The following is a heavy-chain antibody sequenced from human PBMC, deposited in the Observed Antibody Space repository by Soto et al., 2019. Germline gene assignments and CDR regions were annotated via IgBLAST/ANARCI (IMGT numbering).Heavy chain of an antibody. J-gene: IGHJ4*02. CDR2: IYHSGST. Sequence: TLSLTCAVSGGSISSSNWWSWVRQPPGKGLEWIGEIYHSGSTNYNPSLKSRVTISVDKSKNQFSLKLSSVTAADTAVYYCARSHSNGWYYFDYWGQGTLVTVSS. V-gene: IGHV4-4*02. CDR3: ARSHSNGWYYFDY. CDR1: GGSISSSNW. D-gene: IGHD6-19*01.